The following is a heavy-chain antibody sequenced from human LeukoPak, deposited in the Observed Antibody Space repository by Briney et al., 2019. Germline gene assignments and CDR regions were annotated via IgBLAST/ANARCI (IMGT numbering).Heavy chain of an antibody. J-gene: IGHJ4*02. Sequence: PSETLSLTCTVSGAYISNYYWSWIRQTPEKGLEWMGHIHTSGGSSYYPSLKSRLTMSIDTSRNQLSLKLTSVTAADTAVYFCARLGSYHDFWGQGALVTVSS. D-gene: IGHD1-26*01. V-gene: IGHV4-4*09. CDR1: GAYISNYY. CDR2: IHTSGGS. CDR3: ARLGSYHDF.